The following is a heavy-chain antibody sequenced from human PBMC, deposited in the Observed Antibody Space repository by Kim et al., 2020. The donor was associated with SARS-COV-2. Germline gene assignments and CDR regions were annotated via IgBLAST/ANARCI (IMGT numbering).Heavy chain of an antibody. D-gene: IGHD2-15*01. V-gene: IGHV4-39*07. CDR2: IYYSGNT. CDR1: GGSFSSSSHY. CDR3: ARTKEVLNCSGGSCYSVPDAFDI. Sequence: SETLSLTCTVSGGSFSSSSHYWGWIRQPPGKGLEWIASIYYSGNTYYNPSLQTRVTISIDTSKIQFSLKLRSVTAADTAVYYCARTKEVLNCSGGSCYSVPDAFDIWGQGTMVNVS. J-gene: IGHJ3*02.